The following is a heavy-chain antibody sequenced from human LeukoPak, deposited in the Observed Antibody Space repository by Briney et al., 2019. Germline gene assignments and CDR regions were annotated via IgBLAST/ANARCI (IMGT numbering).Heavy chain of an antibody. D-gene: IGHD1-26*01. CDR3: ARGRSGSYYGMDV. J-gene: IGHJ6*02. CDR1: GFTFSRFG. V-gene: IGHV3-33*01. Sequence: PGGSLRLSCAASGFTFSRFGMHWVRQAPGKGPEWVAVIWYDGSNKYYADSVKGRFTISRDNSKNTLYLEMNSLRAEDTAVYYCARGRSGSYYGMDVWGQGTTVTVSS. CDR2: IWYDGSNK.